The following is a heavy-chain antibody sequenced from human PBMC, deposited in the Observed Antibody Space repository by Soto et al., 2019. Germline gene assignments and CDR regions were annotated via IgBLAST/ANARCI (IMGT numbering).Heavy chain of an antibody. CDR1: GGSIFSSY. J-gene: IGHJ5*02. Sequence: SETLSLTCTVSGGSIFSSYWSWIRQPPGKGLEWIGYIYYSGSTNYNPSLKSRVTISVDTPKNQFSLKLSSVTAADTAVYYCARDKLAAAPLFWFDPWGQGTLVTVSS. V-gene: IGHV4-59*01. CDR3: ARDKLAAAPLFWFDP. D-gene: IGHD6-13*01. CDR2: IYYSGST.